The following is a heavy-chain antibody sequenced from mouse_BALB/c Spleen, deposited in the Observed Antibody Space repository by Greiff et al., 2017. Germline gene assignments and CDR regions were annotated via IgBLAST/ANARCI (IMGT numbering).Heavy chain of an antibody. Sequence: QVQLQQPGAELVKPGASVKLSCKASGYTFTSYYMYWVKQRPGQGLEWIGGINPSNGGTNFNEKFKSKATLTVDKSSSTAYMQLSSLTSEDSAVYDCKNGYYLRFAYWGQGNPVTVSA. J-gene: IGHJ3*01. CDR1: GYTFTSYY. CDR3: KNGYYLRFAY. D-gene: IGHD2-3*01. V-gene: IGHV1S81*02. CDR2: INPSNGGT.